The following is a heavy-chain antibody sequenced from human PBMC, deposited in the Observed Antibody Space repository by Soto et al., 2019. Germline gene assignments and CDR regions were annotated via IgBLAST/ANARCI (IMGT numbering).Heavy chain of an antibody. D-gene: IGHD2-2*01. CDR1: GYTFTSYA. Sequence: ASVKVSCKASGYTFTSYAMHWVRQAPGQRLEWMGWISAGNGNTKYSQKFQGRVTITRDTSASTAYMELSSLRSEDTAVYYCASVDCSSTSCNYYYYGMDVWGQGTTVTVSS. CDR2: ISAGNGNT. V-gene: IGHV1-3*01. J-gene: IGHJ6*02. CDR3: ASVDCSSTSCNYYYYGMDV.